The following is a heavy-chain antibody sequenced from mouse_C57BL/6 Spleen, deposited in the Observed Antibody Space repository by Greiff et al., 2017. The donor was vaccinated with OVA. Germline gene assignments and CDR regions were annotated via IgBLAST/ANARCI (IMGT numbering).Heavy chain of an antibody. J-gene: IGHJ4*01. V-gene: IGHV1-26*01. CDR3: ARLYDYVYYAMDY. D-gene: IGHD2-4*01. CDR1: GYTFTDYY. Sequence: VQLQQSGPELVKPGASVKISCKASGYTFTDYYMNWVKQSHGKSLEWIGDINPNNGGTSYNQKFKGKATLTVDKSSSTAYMELRSLTSEDSAVYYCARLYDYVYYAMDYWGQGTSVTVSS. CDR2: INPNNGGT.